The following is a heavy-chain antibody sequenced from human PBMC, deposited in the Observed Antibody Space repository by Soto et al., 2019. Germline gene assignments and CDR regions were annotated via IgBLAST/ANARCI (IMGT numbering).Heavy chain of an antibody. Sequence: QVHLEESGPGLVKPSDTLSLTCSVSGGSMHSVYWSWIRQSADKGLEWIGRIYSSGSTKYNPSLGGRVTMSLETSKNQFSLTLTSVTAADTAVYYCARDYGYYDSSGYHLYEAFNVWGQGTMVTVSS. CDR3: ARDYGYYDSSGYHLYEAFNV. D-gene: IGHD3-22*01. CDR1: GGSMHSVY. J-gene: IGHJ3*01. CDR2: IYSSGST. V-gene: IGHV4-4*07.